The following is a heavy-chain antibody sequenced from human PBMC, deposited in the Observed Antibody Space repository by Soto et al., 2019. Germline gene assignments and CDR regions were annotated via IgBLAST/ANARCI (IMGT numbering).Heavy chain of an antibody. CDR2: LNTDGSST. V-gene: IGHV3-74*01. J-gene: IGHJ4*02. D-gene: IGHD1-26*01. Sequence: PGGSLRLSCVASGFSFSSYWMHWVRQAPGKWLVWVSRLNTDGSSTIYADSVKGRFTISRDNAKNTLYLQINSLRAEDTAVYYCAREALGALGYWGQGXPVTVYS. CDR3: AREALGALGY. CDR1: GFSFSSYW.